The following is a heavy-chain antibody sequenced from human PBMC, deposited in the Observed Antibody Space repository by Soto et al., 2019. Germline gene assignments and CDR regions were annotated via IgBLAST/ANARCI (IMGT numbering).Heavy chain of an antibody. D-gene: IGHD2-15*01. CDR2: VYYSGST. V-gene: IGHV4-59*01. CDR1: GGSIFSSY. J-gene: IGHJ5*02. CDR3: ARVPAASRWVAP. Sequence: SETLSLTCTVSGGSIFSSYWTWIRQPPGKGLEWIGNVYYSGSTNYNPSLKSRITISVDTSKNQFSLNLSSVTAADTAVYYCARVPAASRWVAPCGQGTLVSVSS.